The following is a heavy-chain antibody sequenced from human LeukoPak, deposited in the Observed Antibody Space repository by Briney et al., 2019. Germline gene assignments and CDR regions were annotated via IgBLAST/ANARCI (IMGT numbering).Heavy chain of an antibody. CDR2: ISFDGQNI. J-gene: IGHJ4*02. Sequence: GGSLRLSCTASGFSFNTYAMHWVRQAPGKGLEWMAVISFDGQNIYYADSVKGRFTISRDNSKDTVYLQMNSLRRDDTAVYYCARDLILGRRIDYWGQGTLVTVSS. D-gene: IGHD2-21*01. V-gene: IGHV3-30*04. CDR3: ARDLILGRRIDY. CDR1: GFSFNTYA.